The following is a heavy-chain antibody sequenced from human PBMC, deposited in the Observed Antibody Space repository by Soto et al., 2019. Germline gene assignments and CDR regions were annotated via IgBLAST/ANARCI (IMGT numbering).Heavy chain of an antibody. V-gene: IGHV3-23*01. D-gene: IGHD3-16*02. CDR1: GFTFSSYA. Sequence: EVQLLESGGGLVQPGGSLRRSCAASGFTFSSYAMSWVRQAPGKGLEWVSAISGSGGSTYYADSVKGRFTISRDNSNNALYLQMNSLRAEDTTVYYCAKERAYVYIWGSYRSHAFDIWGQGTMVTVSS. CDR2: ISGSGGST. J-gene: IGHJ3*02. CDR3: AKERAYVYIWGSYRSHAFDI.